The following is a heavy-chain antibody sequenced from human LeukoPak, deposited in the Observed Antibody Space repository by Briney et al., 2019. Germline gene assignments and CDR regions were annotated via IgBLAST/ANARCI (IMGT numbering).Heavy chain of an antibody. D-gene: IGHD3-10*01. CDR3: ARGGYLGSGNYYDDY. CDR1: GFTFSSYS. J-gene: IGHJ4*02. V-gene: IGHV3-48*01. CDR2: ISSSSSTI. Sequence: GGALRLSCAASGFTFSSYSMNWVRQAPGKGLEGVPYISSSSSTIYYADSVKGRFTVSRDNSKNTLYLQLNSLRAEDTAVYSCARGGYLGSGNYYDDYWGQGTLVTVSS.